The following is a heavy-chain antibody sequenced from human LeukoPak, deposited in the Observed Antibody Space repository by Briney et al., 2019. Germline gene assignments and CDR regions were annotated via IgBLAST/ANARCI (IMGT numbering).Heavy chain of an antibody. CDR3: VRGPYCSGGSCNGHFDY. J-gene: IGHJ4*02. CDR2: IGTAGDT. Sequence: GGSLRLSCAASGFTFSDYDMYWVRQSTGKGLEWVSAIGTAGDTYYPGSVKGRFTISRENAKNSLYLQMNSLRVGDTAVYYCVRGPYCSGGSCNGHFDYWGQGTLVTASS. CDR1: GFTFSDYD. D-gene: IGHD2-15*01. V-gene: IGHV3-13*01.